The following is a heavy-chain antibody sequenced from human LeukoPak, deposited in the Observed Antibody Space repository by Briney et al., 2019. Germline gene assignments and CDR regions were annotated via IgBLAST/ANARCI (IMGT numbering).Heavy chain of an antibody. D-gene: IGHD1-26*01. CDR1: GITFNNYA. CDR2: VSGSGDST. CDR3: AKGVYSGSYFYFDY. V-gene: IGHV3-23*01. J-gene: IGHJ4*02. Sequence: GGSLRLSCAVSGITFNNYAVSWVRQAPGKGLEWVSGVSGSGDSTYYADSVKGRFTISRDNSKNTLYLQMNSLRAEDTALYYCAKGVYSGSYFYFDYWGQRTLVTVSS.